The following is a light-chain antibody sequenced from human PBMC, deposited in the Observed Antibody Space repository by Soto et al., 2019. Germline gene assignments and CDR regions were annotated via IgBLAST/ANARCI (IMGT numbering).Light chain of an antibody. V-gene: IGLV2-14*03. CDR1: SSVVGGYNY. CDR3: TSFTSTSTPRV. CDR2: DVS. Sequence: QSALTQPASVSGSPGQSITISCTGASSVVGGYNYVSWYQHHPGKAPKLIISDVSNRPSGVSHRFSGSKSGNTASLTISGLQAEDEADYYCTSFTSTSTPRVFGGGTKLTVL. J-gene: IGLJ2*01.